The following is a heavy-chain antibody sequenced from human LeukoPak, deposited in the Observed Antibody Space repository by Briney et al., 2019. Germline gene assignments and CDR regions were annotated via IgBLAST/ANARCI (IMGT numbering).Heavy chain of an antibody. Sequence: GGSLRLSCAASGFTVSSNYMSWVRQAPGKGLEWVSVIYSGGSTYYADSVKGRFTISRDNSKNTLYLQMNSLRAEDTAVYYCAKDPGRYCSGGSCQNWFDPWGQGTLVTVSS. V-gene: IGHV3-53*05. J-gene: IGHJ5*02. CDR2: IYSGGST. CDR3: AKDPGRYCSGGSCQNWFDP. CDR1: GFTVSSNY. D-gene: IGHD2-15*01.